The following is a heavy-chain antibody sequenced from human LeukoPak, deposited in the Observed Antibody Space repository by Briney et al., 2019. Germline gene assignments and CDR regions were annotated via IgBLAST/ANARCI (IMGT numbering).Heavy chain of an antibody. CDR3: ASLDPPDYGEPHAFDI. Sequence: GGSLRLSCAASGFTFSSYWMSWVRQAPGKGLEWVANIKQDGSEKYYVDSVKGLFTISRDNAKNSLYLQMNSLRAEDTAVYYCASLDPPDYGEPHAFDIWGQGTMVTVSS. CDR1: GFTFSSYW. CDR2: IKQDGSEK. D-gene: IGHD4-17*01. V-gene: IGHV3-7*01. J-gene: IGHJ3*02.